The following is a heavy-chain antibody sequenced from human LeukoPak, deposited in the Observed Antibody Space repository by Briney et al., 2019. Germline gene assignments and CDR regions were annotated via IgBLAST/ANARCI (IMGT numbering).Heavy chain of an antibody. CDR3: ARAAAAGGHYFDY. Sequence: PSETLTLTCAAYGWSFSSYYRSWIRQPSGKGLEWISEINHSGSTNYNPSLKSRVTISVDTAKNQFSLKLSSVTAADTAVYYCARAAAAGGHYFDYWGQGTLVTVSS. D-gene: IGHD6-13*01. V-gene: IGHV4-34*01. J-gene: IGHJ4*02. CDR2: INHSGST. CDR1: GWSFSSYY.